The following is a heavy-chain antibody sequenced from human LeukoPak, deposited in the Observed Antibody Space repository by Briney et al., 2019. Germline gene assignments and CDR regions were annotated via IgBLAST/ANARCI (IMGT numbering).Heavy chain of an antibody. J-gene: IGHJ4*02. Sequence: SETLSLTCTVSGGSISNNYWGWIRQPPGKGLEWIGYIYYSGSTNYNPSLKSRVTISVDTSKNQFSLKLSSVTAADTAVYYCARHGGAWELLLDYWGQGTLVTVSS. CDR2: IYYSGST. V-gene: IGHV4-59*08. CDR1: GGSISNNY. D-gene: IGHD1-26*01. CDR3: ARHGGAWELLLDY.